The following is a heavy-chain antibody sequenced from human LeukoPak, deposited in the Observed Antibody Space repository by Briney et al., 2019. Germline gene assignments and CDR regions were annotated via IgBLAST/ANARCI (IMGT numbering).Heavy chain of an antibody. CDR2: INPSGGST. D-gene: IGHD3-22*01. CDR1: GYTFTSYY. Sequence: ASVKVSCKASGYTFTSYYMHWVRQAPGQGLEWMGIINPSGGSTSYAQKFQGRVTMTRDTSTSTVYMELRSLRSEDTAVYYCARARLPYYYDSSNPGTFDYWGQGTLVTVSS. V-gene: IGHV1-46*01. CDR3: ARARLPYYYDSSNPGTFDY. J-gene: IGHJ4*02.